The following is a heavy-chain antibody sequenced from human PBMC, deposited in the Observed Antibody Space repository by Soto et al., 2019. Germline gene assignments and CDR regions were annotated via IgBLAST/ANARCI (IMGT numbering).Heavy chain of an antibody. CDR1: GFTFSGYW. CDR2: IKHDGSVQ. V-gene: IGHV3-7*03. Sequence: LRLSCEASGFTFSGYWMSWVRQAPGKGLGWVADIKHDGSVQYYVDSVKGRFTISRDNAKKLLYLQMNGLRAEDTALYYCARATYSNAWYRFDLWGQGTLVTVSS. J-gene: IGHJ4*02. CDR3: ARATYSNAWYRFDL. D-gene: IGHD4-4*01.